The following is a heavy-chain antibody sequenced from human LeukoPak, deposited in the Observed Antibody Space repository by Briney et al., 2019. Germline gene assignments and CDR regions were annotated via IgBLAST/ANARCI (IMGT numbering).Heavy chain of an antibody. D-gene: IGHD2-15*01. CDR2: VSSSSNTI. V-gene: IGHV3-48*01. CDR3: ARWSKANCSGGSCYGY. Sequence: GGSLRLSCSASGFTFSSHSMNWVRQAPGKGLDWISYVSSSSNTIKYADSVKGRFTISRDNAKNSLYLQMNSLRAEDTAVYYCARWSKANCSGGSCYGYWGQGTLVTVSS. CDR1: GFTFSSHS. J-gene: IGHJ4*02.